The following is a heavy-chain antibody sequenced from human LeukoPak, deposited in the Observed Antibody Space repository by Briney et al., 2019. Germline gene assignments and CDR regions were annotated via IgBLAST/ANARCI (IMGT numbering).Heavy chain of an antibody. CDR2: IYYSGST. D-gene: IGHD6-19*01. CDR3: ASGYSSGWHRGYFDY. V-gene: IGHV4-39*01. CDR1: GGSLSSSSYY. Sequence: SETLSLTCTVSGGSLSSSSYYWGWIRQPPGKGLEWLGSIYYSGSTYYNPSLKSRVTISVDTSKNQFSLKLSSVTAADTAVYYCASGYSSGWHRGYFDYWGQGTLVTVSS. J-gene: IGHJ4*02.